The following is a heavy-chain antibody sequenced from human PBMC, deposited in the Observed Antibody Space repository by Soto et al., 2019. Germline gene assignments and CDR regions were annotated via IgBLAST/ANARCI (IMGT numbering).Heavy chain of an antibody. D-gene: IGHD2-2*01. Sequence: EVQLVESGGGLVQPGGSLRLSCAASGFTFRTYAIPWVRQSPGKGPEWISYISASSATIYYADSVKGRFTISRESAKNSLYVQMNSLSAEGTAVYYCVRGISTCEAVDSWGQGTLVTVSS. CDR1: GFTFRTYA. CDR3: VRGISTCEAVDS. CDR2: ISASSATI. V-gene: IGHV3-48*01. J-gene: IGHJ4*02.